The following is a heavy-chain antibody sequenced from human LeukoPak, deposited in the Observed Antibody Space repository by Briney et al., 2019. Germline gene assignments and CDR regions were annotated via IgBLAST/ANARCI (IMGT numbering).Heavy chain of an antibody. V-gene: IGHV3-11*04. CDR1: GFTFGDYY. D-gene: IGHD6-19*01. J-gene: IGHJ4*02. CDR2: ISSSGNTV. Sequence: GGSLRLSCAASGFTFGDYYMSWIRQAPGKGLEWVSYISSSGNTVKYADSVKGRFTISRDNAKNSLYLQMNSLRAEDTAVYYCARDQVSVAGTGIDYWGQGTLVTVSS. CDR3: ARDQVSVAGTGIDY.